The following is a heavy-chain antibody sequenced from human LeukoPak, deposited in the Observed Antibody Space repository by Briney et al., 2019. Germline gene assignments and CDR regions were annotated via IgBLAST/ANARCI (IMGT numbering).Heavy chain of an antibody. Sequence: EASVKVSCKASGYTFTSYGISWVRQAPGQGREWMGWISAYNGNTNYAQKLQGRVTMTTDTSTSTAYMELRSLRSDDTAVYYCARKESYGDSYYFDYWGQGTLVTVSS. V-gene: IGHV1-18*01. J-gene: IGHJ4*02. CDR3: ARKESYGDSYYFDY. CDR1: GYTFTSYG. D-gene: IGHD4-17*01. CDR2: ISAYNGNT.